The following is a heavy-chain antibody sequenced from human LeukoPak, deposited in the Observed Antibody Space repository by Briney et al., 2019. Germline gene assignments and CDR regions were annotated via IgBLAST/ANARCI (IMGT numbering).Heavy chain of an antibody. CDR3: ARDRGIDYYGSGSYYRHYYYYMDV. CDR2: ISAYNGNT. J-gene: IGHJ6*03. V-gene: IGHV1-18*01. D-gene: IGHD3-10*01. Sequence: ASVKVSCKASGYTFTNYGISWVRQAPGQGLEWMGWISAYNGNTNYAQKLQGRVTVTTDTSTTTAYMELRGLTSDDTAVYYCARDRGIDYYGSGSYYRHYYYYMDVWGKGTTVTVSS. CDR1: GYTFTNYG.